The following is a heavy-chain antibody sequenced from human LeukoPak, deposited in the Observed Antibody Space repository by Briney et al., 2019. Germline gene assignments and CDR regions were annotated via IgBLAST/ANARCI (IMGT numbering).Heavy chain of an antibody. D-gene: IGHD3-9*01. CDR3: AKEISISFTNYYYYGMDV. Sequence: GGSLRLSCAASGFTFSSYAMSWVRQAPGKGLEWVSAISGSGGSTYYADSMKGRFTISRDNSKNTLYLQMNSLRAEDTAVYYCAKEISISFTNYYYYGMDVWGQGTTVTVSS. J-gene: IGHJ6*02. CDR1: GFTFSSYA. V-gene: IGHV3-23*01. CDR2: ISGSGGST.